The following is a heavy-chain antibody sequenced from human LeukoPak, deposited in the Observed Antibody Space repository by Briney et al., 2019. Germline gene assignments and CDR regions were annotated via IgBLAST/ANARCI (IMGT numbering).Heavy chain of an antibody. CDR1: GGSISSSSYY. J-gene: IGHJ4*02. CDR3: ASTSGSYLDYFDY. D-gene: IGHD1-26*01. Sequence: SETLSLTCTVSGGSISSSSYYWGWIRQPPGKGLERIGSIYYSGSTYYNPSLKSRVTISVDTSKNQFSLKLSSVTAADTAVYYCASTSGSYLDYFDYWGQGTLVTVSS. V-gene: IGHV4-39*01. CDR2: IYYSGST.